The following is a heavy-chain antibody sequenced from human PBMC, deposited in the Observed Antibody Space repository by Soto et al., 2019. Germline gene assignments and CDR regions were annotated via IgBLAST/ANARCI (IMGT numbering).Heavy chain of an antibody. J-gene: IGHJ4*02. Sequence: GASVKVSFKASGYTFTGYYMHWVRQAPGQGLEWMXWXNXXXVXTXXXQXXKXRVTMTRDTSISTAYMELRRLRSDDTAVYYCARDSYYDSSGYYGYWGQGTLVTVSS. CDR2: XNXXXVXT. V-gene: IGHV1-2*02. D-gene: IGHD3-22*01. CDR1: GYTFTGYY. CDR3: ARDSYYDSSGYYGY.